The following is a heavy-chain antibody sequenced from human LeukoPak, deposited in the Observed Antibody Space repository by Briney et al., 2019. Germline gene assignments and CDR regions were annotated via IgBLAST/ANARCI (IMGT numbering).Heavy chain of an antibody. J-gene: IGHJ4*02. Sequence: GSLRLSCAASGFTFSSYSMNWVRQAPGKGLEWVSSISTSSSYIYYADSVKGRFTISRDNAKNSLFLQMNSLRAEDTAVYYCARDRKYYDSGGYYPYYWGQGTLVTVSS. CDR1: GFTFSSYS. D-gene: IGHD3-22*01. V-gene: IGHV3-21*01. CDR2: ISTSSSYI. CDR3: ARDRKYYDSGGYYPYY.